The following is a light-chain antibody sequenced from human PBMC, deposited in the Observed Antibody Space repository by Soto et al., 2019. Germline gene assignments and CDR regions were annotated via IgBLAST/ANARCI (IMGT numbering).Light chain of an antibody. J-gene: IGKJ5*01. CDR1: QLFSSN. V-gene: IGKV3-15*01. CDR2: GSS. CDR3: QQYNDWPRT. Sequence: EIVMTQPPATLSVSPGESVTLSCRASQLFSSNLAWYQRRPGQAPRLLIYGSSTRATGVPPRFSGSASGTEFTLTISSLQSEDFGVYYCQQYNDWPRTFGQGTRLEIK.